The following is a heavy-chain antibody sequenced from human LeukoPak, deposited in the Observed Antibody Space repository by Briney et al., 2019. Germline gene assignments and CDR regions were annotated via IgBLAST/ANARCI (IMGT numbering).Heavy chain of an antibody. CDR3: AKAGRGNNWNQGGFDY. Sequence: PGGSLRLSCAPSGFTFSDYGMHWVRQAPGKGLEWVAFIRYEGSEQYYADSVKGRFTISRDNSKNTLYLQMNSLRAEDTAVYYCAKAGRGNNWNQGGFDYWGQGTLVTVSS. CDR1: GFTFSDYG. V-gene: IGHV3-30*02. J-gene: IGHJ4*02. CDR2: IRYEGSEQ. D-gene: IGHD1-20*01.